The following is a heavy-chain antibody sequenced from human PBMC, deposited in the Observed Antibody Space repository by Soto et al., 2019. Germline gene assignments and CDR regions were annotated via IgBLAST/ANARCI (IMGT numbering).Heavy chain of an antibody. CDR3: AAELYSGGSCCSFDI. CDR1: GFTFSDSA. J-gene: IGHJ3*02. D-gene: IGHD2-15*01. CDR2: IIVGSGQT. V-gene: IGHV1-58*01. Sequence: SVKGSCKTSGFTFSDSAVQRARQARGQRLEWIGWIIVGSGQTKSAQNLHDRITITRDMSTSTAYMELSSLRPDDTAVYYCAAELYSGGSCCSFDIWGQGTMVTV.